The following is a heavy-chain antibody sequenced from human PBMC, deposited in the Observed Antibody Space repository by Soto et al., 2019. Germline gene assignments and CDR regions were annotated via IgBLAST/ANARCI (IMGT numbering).Heavy chain of an antibody. V-gene: IGHV4-61*01. D-gene: IGHD5-18*01. CDR2: IYYSGST. J-gene: IGHJ4*02. Sequence: SETLSLTCTVSGGSVSSGSYYWSWIRQPPGKGLEWIGYIYYSGSTNYNPSLRSRVTISGDTSKIQFSLKLSSATAADTAVYYCAREKTGYTYGCDYWGQGTLVTVSS. CDR3: AREKTGYTYGCDY. CDR1: GGSVSSGSYY.